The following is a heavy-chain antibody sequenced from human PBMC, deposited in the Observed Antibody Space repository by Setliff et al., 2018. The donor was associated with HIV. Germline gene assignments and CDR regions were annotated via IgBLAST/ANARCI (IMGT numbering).Heavy chain of an antibody. CDR1: GYTFIDHY. D-gene: IGHD6-6*01. V-gene: IGHV1-69-2*01. CDR2: VDPEDGET. Sequence: VASVKVSCKISGYTFIDHYIHWVQQAPGKGLEWMGRVDPEDGETITAEKFQGRVTMTADRSTDTIYMELSSLRSEDTAVYYCATLVKRFFPTIGAFDIWGQGTMVTVSS. J-gene: IGHJ3*02. CDR3: ATLVKRFFPTIGAFDI.